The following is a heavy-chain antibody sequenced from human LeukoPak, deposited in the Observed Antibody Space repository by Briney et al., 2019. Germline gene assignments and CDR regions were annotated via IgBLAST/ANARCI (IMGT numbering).Heavy chain of an antibody. V-gene: IGHV3-49*04. CDR1: GFTFGDYA. J-gene: IGHJ4*02. D-gene: IGHD3-22*01. Sequence: GGSLRLSCTASGFTFGDYAMSWVRQAPGKGLEWVGFIRSKAYGGTTEYAASVKGRFTISRDDSKSIVYLQMNSLKTEDTAVYYCTRDPGPGYYYDSEDYWGQGTLVTVSS. CDR3: TRDPGPGYYYDSEDY. CDR2: IRSKAYGGTT.